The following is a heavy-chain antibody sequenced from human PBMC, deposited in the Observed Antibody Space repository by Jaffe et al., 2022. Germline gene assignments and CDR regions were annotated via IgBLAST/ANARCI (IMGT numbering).Heavy chain of an antibody. CDR3: ARDAASITMIPRFRRNAFDI. D-gene: IGHD3-22*01. CDR1: GGSISSYY. CDR2: IYYSGST. V-gene: IGHV4-59*01. Sequence: QVQLQESGPGLVKPSETLSLTCTVSGGSISSYYWSWIRQPPGKGLEWIGYIYYSGSTNYNPSLKSRVTISVDTSKNQFSLKLSSVTAADTAVYYCARDAASITMIPRFRRNAFDIWGQGTMVTVSS. J-gene: IGHJ3*02.